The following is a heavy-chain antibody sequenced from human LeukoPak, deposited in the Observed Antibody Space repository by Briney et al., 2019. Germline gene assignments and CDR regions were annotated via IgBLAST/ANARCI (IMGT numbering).Heavy chain of an antibody. D-gene: IGHD4-17*01. J-gene: IGHJ4*02. Sequence: SETLPLTCAVYGGSFSGYYWSWIRQPPGKGLEWIGEINHSGSTNYNPSLKSRVTISVDASKNQFSLKLSSVTAADTAVYYCARGPTVTTGDFDYWGQGTLVTVSS. CDR2: INHSGST. CDR3: ARGPTVTTGDFDY. V-gene: IGHV4-34*01. CDR1: GGSFSGYY.